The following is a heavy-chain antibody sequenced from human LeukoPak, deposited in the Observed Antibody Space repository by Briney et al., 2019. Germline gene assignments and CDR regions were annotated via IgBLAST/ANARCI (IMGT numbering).Heavy chain of an antibody. CDR2: LHYRGNT. Sequence: PSETLSLTCTVSGGSISSYYWSWIRQPPGKGLEWIGYLHYRGNTNHNSSLKSRMTISLDTSRNQFSLRLSSVTAADTAIYFCARESSTSQTNLFDSWGQGTLVTVSS. CDR3: ARESSTSQTNLFDS. J-gene: IGHJ4*02. V-gene: IGHV4-59*01. CDR1: GGSISSYY. D-gene: IGHD6-6*01.